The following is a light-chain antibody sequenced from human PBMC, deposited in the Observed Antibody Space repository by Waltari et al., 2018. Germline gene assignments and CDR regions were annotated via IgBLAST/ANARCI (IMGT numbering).Light chain of an antibody. CDR1: QSISDNY. CDR2: GAS. Sequence: EIVLTQSPGTLSLSPGDRATLSCRASQSISDNYLAWYQHTPGQAPRLLIYGASSRATGIPDRFSGSGSGTDFTLTISRLEPEDFAVYYCQQYGRSPEKFGQGTEVEIK. V-gene: IGKV3-20*01. CDR3: QQYGRSPEK. J-gene: IGKJ1*01.